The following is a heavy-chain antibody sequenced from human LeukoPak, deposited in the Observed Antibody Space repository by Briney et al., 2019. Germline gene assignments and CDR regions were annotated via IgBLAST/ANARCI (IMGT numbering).Heavy chain of an antibody. D-gene: IGHD2-15*01. CDR2: ISAYNGNT. CDR1: GYTFTGYY. J-gene: IGHJ4*02. V-gene: IGHV1-18*04. Sequence: ASVKVSCKASGYTFTGYYMHWVRQAPGQGLEWMGWISAYNGNTNYAQKLQGRVTMTTDTSTSTAYMELRSLRSDDTAVYYCARDAPVVAAKLSYWGQGTLVTVSS. CDR3: ARDAPVVAAKLSY.